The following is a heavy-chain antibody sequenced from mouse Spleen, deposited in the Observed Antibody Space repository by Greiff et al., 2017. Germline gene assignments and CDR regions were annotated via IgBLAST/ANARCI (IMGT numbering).Heavy chain of an antibody. CDR3: ARGWDVGY. CDR2: INPSTGGT. CDR1: GYSFTGYY. Sequence: EVQLQQSGPELVKPGASVKISCKASGYSFTGYYMNWVKQSPEKSLEWIGEINPSTGGTTYNQKFKAKATLTVDKSSSTAYMQLKSLTSEDSAVYYCARGWDVGYWGQGTTLTVSS. J-gene: IGHJ2*01. D-gene: IGHD4-1*01. V-gene: IGHV1-42*01.